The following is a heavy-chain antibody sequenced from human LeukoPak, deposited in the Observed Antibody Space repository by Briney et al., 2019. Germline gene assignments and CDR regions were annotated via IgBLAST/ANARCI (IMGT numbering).Heavy chain of an antibody. V-gene: IGHV3-21*05. CDR1: GFTFSSYG. Sequence: GGSLRLSCAASGFTFSSYGMHWVRQAPGKGLEWVSYISSSSSYTNYADSVKGRFTISRDNAKNSLYLQMNSLRAEDTAVYYCARGVGDPFYDSSGYLFDYWGQGTLVTVSS. CDR2: ISSSSSYT. J-gene: IGHJ4*02. CDR3: ARGVGDPFYDSSGYLFDY. D-gene: IGHD3-22*01.